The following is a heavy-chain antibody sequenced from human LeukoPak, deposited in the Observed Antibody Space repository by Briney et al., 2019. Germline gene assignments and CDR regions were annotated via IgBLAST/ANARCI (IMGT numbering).Heavy chain of an antibody. CDR2: INHRGDT. D-gene: IGHD2-2*01. CDR3: AICPTIIETGYFDY. CDR1: GGSFSSYY. V-gene: IGHV4-34*01. Sequence: PSETLSLTCAVYGGSFSSYYLSWIRQSPGKGLEWIAEINHRGDTNYNPSVKSRVTISVDTSKNQFSLKVTSLTAADTAVYYCAICPTIIETGYFDYWGQGTLVTVSS. J-gene: IGHJ4*03.